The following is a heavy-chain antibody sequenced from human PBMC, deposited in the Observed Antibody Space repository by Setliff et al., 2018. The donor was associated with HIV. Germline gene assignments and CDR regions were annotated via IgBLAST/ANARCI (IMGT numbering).Heavy chain of an antibody. CDR3: ASRGIVVVTMSMPDEFFVH. CDR2: IYYSGTT. D-gene: IGHD2-21*02. CDR1: GGSINSDNYY. J-gene: IGHJ1*01. Sequence: KPSETLSLTCSVSGGSINSDNYYWGWIRQAPGKGLEWIGSIYYSGTTYYNPSLRGRVTISVDRSRNQFSLTLNSVTAADTATYYCASRGIVVVTMSMPDEFFVHWGHGTLVTVSS. V-gene: IGHV4-39*01.